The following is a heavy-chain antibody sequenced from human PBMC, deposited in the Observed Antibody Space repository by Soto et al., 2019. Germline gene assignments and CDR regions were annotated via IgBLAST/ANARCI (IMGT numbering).Heavy chain of an antibody. CDR3: AKELYANDYYYGMDV. CDR1: GFTFSSYA. J-gene: IGHJ6*02. CDR2: ISGSGGST. D-gene: IGHD2-8*01. Sequence: GGSLRLSCAASGFTFSSYAMSWVRQAPGKGLEWVSAISGSGGSTYYADSVKGRFTISRDNSKNTLYLQMNSLRAEDTAVFYCAKELYANDYYYGMDVWGQGTTVTVSS. V-gene: IGHV3-23*01.